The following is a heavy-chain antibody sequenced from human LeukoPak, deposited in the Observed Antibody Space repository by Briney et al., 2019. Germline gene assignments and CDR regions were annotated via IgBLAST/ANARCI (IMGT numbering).Heavy chain of an antibody. D-gene: IGHD6-19*01. CDR2: ISTSSSYI. J-gene: IGHJ3*02. CDR3: AKDPIAVAFDAFDI. V-gene: IGHV3-21*04. CDR1: GFTFSSYS. Sequence: PGGSLRLSCAASGFTFSSYSMNWVRQAPGKGLEWVSSISTSSSYIYYADSVKGRFTISRDNAKKSLYLQMNSLRAEDTAVYYSAKDPIAVAFDAFDIWGQGTMVTVSS.